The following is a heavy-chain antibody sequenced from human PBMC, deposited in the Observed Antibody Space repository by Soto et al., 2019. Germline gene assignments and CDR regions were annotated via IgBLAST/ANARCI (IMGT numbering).Heavy chain of an antibody. V-gene: IGHV3-30-3*01. CDR3: ARNAESTTLDY. Sequence: QVQLVESGGGVVQPGRSLRLSCAASGFTFSSYAMHWVRQAPGKGLEWVAVISYDGSNKYYADSVKGRFTISRDNSKNTLYLQINSLSAEETAVYYCARNAESTTLDYWGQGTLVTVCS. CDR1: GFTFSSYA. J-gene: IGHJ4*02. CDR2: ISYDGSNK. D-gene: IGHD1-1*01.